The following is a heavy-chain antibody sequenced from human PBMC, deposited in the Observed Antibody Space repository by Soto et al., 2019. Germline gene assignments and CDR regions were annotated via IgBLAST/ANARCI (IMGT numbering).Heavy chain of an antibody. J-gene: IGHJ2*01. CDR2: ISGSASSI. CDR3: TRGRPGGWYFDL. D-gene: IGHD3-10*01. CDR1: GFNFRSYE. V-gene: IGHV3-48*03. Sequence: EVQLVESGGGLVQPGGSLRLSCAASGFNFRSYEMNWVRQAPGKGLEWVPYISGSASSIYYADSVKGRFTISRDNAKNSLYLQMNSLRAEDTAVYYCTRGRPGGWYFDLWGRGTLVTVS.